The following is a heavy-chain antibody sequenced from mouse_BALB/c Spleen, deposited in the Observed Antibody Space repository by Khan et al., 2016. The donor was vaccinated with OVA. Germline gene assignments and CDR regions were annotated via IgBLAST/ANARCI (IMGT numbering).Heavy chain of an antibody. D-gene: IGHD1-1*01. CDR3: ARPYYGSSSLDY. J-gene: IGHJ2*01. CDR2: IRNKANGYKT. V-gene: IGHV7-3*02. Sequence: EVELVESGGGLVQPGGSLRLSCATSGFTFTDYYMTWVRQPPGKALEWLGFIRNKANGYKTEYIASVEGRFTISRDNSQSILYLQMNTLRAEDSATYYGARPYYGSSSLDYWGQGTTLTVSS. CDR1: GFTFTDYY.